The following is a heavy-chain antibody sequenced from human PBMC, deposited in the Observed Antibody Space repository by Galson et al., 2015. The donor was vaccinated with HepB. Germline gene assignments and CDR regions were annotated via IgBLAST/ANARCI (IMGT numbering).Heavy chain of an antibody. Sequence: SVKVSCKASGGTFSSYAVSWVRQAPGQGLQWIGGIIPIFGTGNYAQRFQGRVNITADELTSTVSMELSSLTPEDTALYYCARANLIGIAGSFDLWGQGTLVTVSS. CDR3: ARANLIGIAGSFDL. V-gene: IGHV1-69*13. D-gene: IGHD6-13*01. CDR2: IIPIFGTG. J-gene: IGHJ4*02. CDR1: GGTFSSYA.